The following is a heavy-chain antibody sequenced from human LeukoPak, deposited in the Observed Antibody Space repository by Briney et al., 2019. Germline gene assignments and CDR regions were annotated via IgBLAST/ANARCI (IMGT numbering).Heavy chain of an antibody. V-gene: IGHV3-7*01. J-gene: IGHJ2*01. D-gene: IGHD4-23*01. CDR1: GFTFSSYE. Sequence: GGSLRLSCAASGFTFSSYEMNWVRQAPGKGLEWVASIKQDGNEKYYVDSVKGRFTISRDNAKNSLYLQMSSLRDEDTAVYYCAKNNDYGGSYWYFDLWGRGTLVTVSS. CDR2: IKQDGNEK. CDR3: AKNNDYGGSYWYFDL.